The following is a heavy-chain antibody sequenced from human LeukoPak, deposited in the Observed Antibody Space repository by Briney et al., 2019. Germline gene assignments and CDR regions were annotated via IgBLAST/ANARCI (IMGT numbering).Heavy chain of an antibody. CDR2: ISAYNGNT. J-gene: IGHJ4*02. D-gene: IGHD3-22*01. Sequence: ASVKVSCKASGYTFTSYGISWVRQAPGQGLEWMEWISAYNGNTNYAQKLQGRVTMTTDTSTSTAYMELRSLRSDDTAVYYCARYYYDSSGYLFDYWGQGTLVTISS. V-gene: IGHV1-18*01. CDR1: GYTFTSYG. CDR3: ARYYYDSSGYLFDY.